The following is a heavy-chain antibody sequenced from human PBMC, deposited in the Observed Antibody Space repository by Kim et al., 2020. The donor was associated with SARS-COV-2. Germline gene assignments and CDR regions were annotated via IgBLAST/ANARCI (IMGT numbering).Heavy chain of an antibody. J-gene: IGHJ4*02. D-gene: IGHD3-10*01. CDR3: ARPSSRFGDYAL. CDR2: VYYTGDT. CDR1: GGSISTAFY. V-gene: IGHV4-39*01. Sequence: SETLSLTCTVSGGSISTAFYWGWIRQPPGKGLEGIGSVYYTGDTYYSPSLKGRVTIYVDTSKNQFSLDVNSVTAADTAMYYCARPSSRFGDYALWGQGTLVTVFS.